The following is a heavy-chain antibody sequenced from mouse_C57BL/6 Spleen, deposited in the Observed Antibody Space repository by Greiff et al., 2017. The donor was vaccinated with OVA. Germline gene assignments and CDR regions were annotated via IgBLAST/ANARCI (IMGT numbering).Heavy chain of an antibody. Sequence: QVQLQQPGAELVMPGASVKLSCKASGYTFTSYWMHWVKQRPGQGLEWIGEIDPSDSYTNYNQKFKGKSTLTVDKSSSTAYMQLRSLTSEDSAVYYCARTTVVARGYYFDYWGQGTTLTVSS. V-gene: IGHV1-69*01. D-gene: IGHD1-1*01. CDR1: GYTFTSYW. J-gene: IGHJ2*01. CDR2: IDPSDSYT. CDR3: ARTTVVARGYYFDY.